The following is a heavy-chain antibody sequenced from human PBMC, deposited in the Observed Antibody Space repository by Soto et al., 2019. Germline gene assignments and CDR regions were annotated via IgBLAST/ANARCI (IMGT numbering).Heavy chain of an antibody. CDR1: GFTFSDFA. D-gene: IGHD3-16*01. J-gene: IGHJ3*02. CDR3: AKLLRGNSHYDGLNI. CDR2: LDGAGGST. V-gene: IGHV3-23*01. Sequence: GSLRLSCLASGFTFSDFAMTWVRHVPGRGREWVASLDGAGGSTYYAESVRGRFSISRDNSQNTLYLQMDSLRAKDTAMYYCAKLLRGNSHYDGLNIWGQGTMVT.